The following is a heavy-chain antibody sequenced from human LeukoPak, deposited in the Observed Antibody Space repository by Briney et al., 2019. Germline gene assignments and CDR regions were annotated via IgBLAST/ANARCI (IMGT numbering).Heavy chain of an antibody. V-gene: IGHV4-4*07. CDR3: ARYYDVLTAYPPTYDAFA. CDR1: GGSISSYY. CDR2: IYTSGST. Sequence: SETLSLTCTVSGGSISSYYWSWIRQPAGKGLEWIGRIYTSGSTNYNPSLKSRVTMSVDTSKNQFSLKLNSVTAADTAVYYCARYYDVLTAYPPTYDAFAWCEEALITVSS. D-gene: IGHD3-9*01. J-gene: IGHJ4*02.